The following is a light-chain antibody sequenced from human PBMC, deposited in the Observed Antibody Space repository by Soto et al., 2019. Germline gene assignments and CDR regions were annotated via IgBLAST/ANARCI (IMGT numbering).Light chain of an antibody. J-gene: IGLJ2*01. CDR1: SSDIGAYNY. V-gene: IGLV2-8*01. CDR3: TSYGGRDNLI. Sequence: QSALTQPPSASGSPGQSVTISCTGTSSDIGAYNYVSWFQQHPGEAPKLIISEVNKWPSGVPNRFSGSKSGNTASLTVSGIKAEDEADYYCTSYGGRDNLIFGGGTKLTVL. CDR2: EVN.